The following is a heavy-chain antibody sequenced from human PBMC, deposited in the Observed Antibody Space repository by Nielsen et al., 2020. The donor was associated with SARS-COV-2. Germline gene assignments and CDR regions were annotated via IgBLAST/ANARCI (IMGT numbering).Heavy chain of an antibody. CDR3: ANEERYYGSGSYYNTIPAPPSYYYYYGMDV. V-gene: IGHV3-23*01. D-gene: IGHD3-10*01. J-gene: IGHJ6*02. Sequence: GGSLRLSCAASGFTFSSYAMSWVRQAPGKGLEWVSAISGSGGSTYYADSVKGRFTISRDNSKNTLYLQMNSLRAEDTAVYYCANEERYYGSGSYYNTIPAPPSYYYYYGMDVWGQGTTVTVSS. CDR2: ISGSGGST. CDR1: GFTFSSYA.